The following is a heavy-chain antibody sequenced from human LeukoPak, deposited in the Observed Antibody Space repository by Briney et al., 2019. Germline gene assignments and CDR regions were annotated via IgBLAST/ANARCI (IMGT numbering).Heavy chain of an antibody. CDR3: AKDGAGYCSGGSCSHFDY. CDR2: ISGSVGRT. CDR1: GFTFSSYA. J-gene: IGHJ4*02. V-gene: IGHV3-23*01. Sequence: PGGSLRLSCAASGFTFSSYAMSWVRQAPGKGLEWVSSISGSVGRTNYADSVRGRFTTSRENSKNTLYLQMNSLRAEDTAVYYCAKDGAGYCSGGSCSHFDYWGQGTLVTVSS. D-gene: IGHD2-15*01.